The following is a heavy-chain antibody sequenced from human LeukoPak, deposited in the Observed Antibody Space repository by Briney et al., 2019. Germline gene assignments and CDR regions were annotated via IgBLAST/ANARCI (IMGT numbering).Heavy chain of an antibody. CDR2: SYPGDSDT. V-gene: IGHV5-51*01. CDR3: ARRGAADY. D-gene: IGHD3-16*01. J-gene: IGHJ4*02. Sequence: GESLNFSWTGSGYSFTSYWIGWVRQIRGKGLEWMGISYPGDSDTRYSPSFQGQVTISADKSMNTACLQWSSLKASDTAMYYCARRGAADYWGQGTLVTVSS. CDR1: GYSFTSYW.